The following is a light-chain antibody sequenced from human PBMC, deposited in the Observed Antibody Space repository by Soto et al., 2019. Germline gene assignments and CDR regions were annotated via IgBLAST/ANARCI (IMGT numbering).Light chain of an antibody. CDR3: QRYNNSPLT. Sequence: EILIPQSPATLSVSPGEGVTLPCRASQGIGSTLAWYQHRPGQTPRILIYDASTRDTGVPARFSGSGSGTECTLTINRLQSEDFEVYYCQRYNNSPLTFGGGTKVDI. J-gene: IGKJ4*01. CDR2: DAS. CDR1: QGIGST. V-gene: IGKV3-15*01.